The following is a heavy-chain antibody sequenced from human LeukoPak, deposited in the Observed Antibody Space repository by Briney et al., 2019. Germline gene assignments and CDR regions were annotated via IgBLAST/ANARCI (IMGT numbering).Heavy chain of an antibody. CDR1: GFSVSNNY. D-gene: IGHD6-6*01. CDR2: IYSGGST. J-gene: IGHJ6*02. Sequence: GGSLRLSCAASGFSVSNNYMSWVRQAPGKGLEWVSVIYSGGSTFYADSVKGRFTISRDNSKNTLYLQMNSLRAEDTAVYYCARASPADYYGMDVWGQGTTVTVSS. CDR3: ARASPADYYGMDV. V-gene: IGHV3-66*01.